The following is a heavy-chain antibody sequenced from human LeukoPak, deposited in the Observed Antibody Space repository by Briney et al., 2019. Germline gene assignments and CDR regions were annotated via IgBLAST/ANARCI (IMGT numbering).Heavy chain of an antibody. Sequence: GGSLRLSCAASGFTFSSYAMSWVRQAPGKGLEWVSAISGRGGRTYYADSVKGRFTISRDNSENTLYLQMNRLGADDTAIYYCAKSTWFDYFDYWGQGTLVTVSS. CDR1: GFTFSSYA. J-gene: IGHJ4*02. D-gene: IGHD3-9*01. CDR2: ISGRGGRT. CDR3: AKSTWFDYFDY. V-gene: IGHV3-23*01.